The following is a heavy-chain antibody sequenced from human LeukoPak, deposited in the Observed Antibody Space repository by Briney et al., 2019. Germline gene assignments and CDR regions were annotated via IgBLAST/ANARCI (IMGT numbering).Heavy chain of an antibody. V-gene: IGHV1-46*01. D-gene: IGHD3-10*01. Sequence: VASVKVSCKASGYTFTSYYMHWVRQAPGQGLEWMGIINPSGGSTSYAQKFQGRVTMTRDTSTSTVYMELSGLRSEDTAVYYCARPYNWNLIPMVRGVTDNAFDIWGQGTMVTVSS. J-gene: IGHJ3*02. CDR3: ARPYNWNLIPMVRGVTDNAFDI. CDR2: INPSGGST. CDR1: GYTFTSYY.